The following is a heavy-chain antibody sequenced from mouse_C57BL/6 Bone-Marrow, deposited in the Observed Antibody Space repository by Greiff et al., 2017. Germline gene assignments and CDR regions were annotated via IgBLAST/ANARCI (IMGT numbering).Heavy chain of an antibody. CDR3: AREVYYDYDDDAMDY. Sequence: QVQLQQSGAELVRPGTSVKVSCKASGYAFTNYLIEWVKQRPGQGLEWIGVINPGSGGTNYKEKFKGKATLTADKSSSTAYMQLSSLTSEDSAVYFCAREVYYDYDDDAMDYWGQGTSVTVSS. CDR1: GYAFTNYL. V-gene: IGHV1-54*01. D-gene: IGHD2-4*01. CDR2: INPGSGGT. J-gene: IGHJ4*01.